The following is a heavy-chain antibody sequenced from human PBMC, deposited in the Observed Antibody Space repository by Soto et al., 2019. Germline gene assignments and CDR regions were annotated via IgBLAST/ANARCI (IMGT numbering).Heavy chain of an antibody. V-gene: IGHV3-23*01. D-gene: IGHD6-13*01. CDR2: VSGSGSST. CDR1: GFTCSSYA. CDR3: AKGIAAVGTDAFDI. Sequence: GGSLRLACAAWGFTCSSYAMSWVRQAPGKGLEWVSGVSGSGSSTYYADSVKGRFTISRDNSKNTLYLEMKSLRAEDTAVYYCAKGIAAVGTDAFDIWGQGTMVTVSS. J-gene: IGHJ3*02.